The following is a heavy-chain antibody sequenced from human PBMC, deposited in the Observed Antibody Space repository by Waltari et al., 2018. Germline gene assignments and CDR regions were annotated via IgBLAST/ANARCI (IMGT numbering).Heavy chain of an antibody. CDR2: INAGNGNT. CDR1: GYTFPSYA. V-gene: IGHV1-3*01. D-gene: IGHD4-4*01. CDR3: ARGDYSNYELDY. Sequence: QVQLVQSGAEVKKPGASVQVSCKASGYTFPSYAMHWVRQAPGQRLEWMGWINAGNGNTKYAQKFQGRVTITRDTSASTAYMELSSLRSKDTAVHYCARGDYSNYELDYWGQGTLVTVSS. J-gene: IGHJ4*02.